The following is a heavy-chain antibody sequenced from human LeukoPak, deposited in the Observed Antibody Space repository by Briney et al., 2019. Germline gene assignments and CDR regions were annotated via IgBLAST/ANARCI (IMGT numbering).Heavy chain of an antibody. CDR1: GGSISSSSYY. V-gene: IGHV4-39*01. Sequence: PSETLSLTCTVSGGSISSSSYYWGWIRQPPGKGLEWIGSIYYSGSTYYNSSLKSRVTISVDTSKNQFSLKLSSVTAADTAVYYCARLAAAELYYFDYWGQGTLVTVSS. CDR3: ARLAAAELYYFDY. D-gene: IGHD6-13*01. CDR2: IYYSGST. J-gene: IGHJ4*02.